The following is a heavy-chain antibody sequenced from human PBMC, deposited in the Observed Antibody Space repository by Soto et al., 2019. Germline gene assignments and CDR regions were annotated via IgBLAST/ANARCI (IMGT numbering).Heavy chain of an antibody. V-gene: IGHV4-31*03. CDR3: AGDEDHGSGLSGGMDV. CDR1: GGSISSDDFF. Sequence: QVQLQESGPGLVKPSETLSLSCNVSGGSISSDDFFWSWVRQHPARGLEWIGYIYHSGTTYYNPSLQSRITISVDTSKKEFSLKLRSVTAADTAVYFCAGDEDHGSGLSGGMDVWGQGTAVTVS. CDR2: IYHSGTT. J-gene: IGHJ6*02. D-gene: IGHD3-10*01.